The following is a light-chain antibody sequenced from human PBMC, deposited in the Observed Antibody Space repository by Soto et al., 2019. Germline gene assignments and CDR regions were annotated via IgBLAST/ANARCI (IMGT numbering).Light chain of an antibody. Sequence: QSVLAQPPSASGSPGQSVTISCTGTSSDVGAYNYVSWYQQHPGKAPKLLIYEVNKRPSGVPDRFSASKSGNTASLTVSGLQADDEADYYCTSYAGNNNLVFGTGTKVTVL. V-gene: IGLV2-8*01. CDR3: TSYAGNNNLV. CDR1: SSDVGAYNY. J-gene: IGLJ1*01. CDR2: EVN.